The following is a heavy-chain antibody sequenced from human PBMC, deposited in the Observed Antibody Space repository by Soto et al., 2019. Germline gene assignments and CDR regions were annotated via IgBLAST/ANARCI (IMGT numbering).Heavy chain of an antibody. CDR3: ARMGDFWSGPGELDP. Sequence: QLQLRESGPGLVKPSETLSLTCTVSGGSISSSSYYWAWNRQSPGKGLEWFGSVSYNGFTDYNPSLKTRVTISVDTSKNQFSLTLTSVTAADTAVYYCARMGDFWSGPGELDPWGQGTLVTVSS. CDR2: VSYNGFT. D-gene: IGHD3-3*01. V-gene: IGHV4-39*01. J-gene: IGHJ5*02. CDR1: GGSISSSSYY.